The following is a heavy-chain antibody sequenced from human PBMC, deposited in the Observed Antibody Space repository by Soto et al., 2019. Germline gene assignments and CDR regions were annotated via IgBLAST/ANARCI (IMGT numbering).Heavy chain of an antibody. J-gene: IGHJ4*02. V-gene: IGHV4-34*01. CDR2: INHSGST. CDR3: ARARRRGYKLDY. CDR1: GGSFSGYY. D-gene: IGHD5-18*01. Sequence: SETLSLTCAVYGGSFSGYYWSWIRQPPGKGLEWIGEINHSGSTNYNPSLKSRATISLDTAKKQFFLKLSSVTAADTAVYYCARARRRGYKLDYWGQGTLVTVYS.